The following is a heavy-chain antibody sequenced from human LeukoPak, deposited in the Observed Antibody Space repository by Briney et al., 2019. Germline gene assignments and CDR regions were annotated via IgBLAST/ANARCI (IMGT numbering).Heavy chain of an antibody. D-gene: IGHD3-22*01. J-gene: IGHJ4*02. CDR2: IYYSGST. Sequence: PPETLSLTCTVSGGSISSYYWSWIRQPPGKGLEWIGYIYYSGSTNYNPSLKSRVTISVDTSKNQFSLKLSSVTAADTAVYYCARQSRYYDSSGYYYFDYWGQGTLVTVSS. V-gene: IGHV4-59*01. CDR1: GGSISSYY. CDR3: ARQSRYYDSSGYYYFDY.